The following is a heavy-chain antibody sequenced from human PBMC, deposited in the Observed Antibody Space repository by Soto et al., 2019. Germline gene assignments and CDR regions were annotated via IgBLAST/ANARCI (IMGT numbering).Heavy chain of an antibody. D-gene: IGHD6-13*01. Sequence: GGSLRLSCAASGFTFSSYGMHWVRQAPGKGLEWVAVIWYDGSNKYYADSVKGRFTISRDNSKNTLYLQMNSLRAEDTAVYYCARDPGSYSSSWYFIEASYYYYGMDVWGQGTTVTVSS. V-gene: IGHV3-33*01. CDR1: GFTFSSYG. CDR2: IWYDGSNK. CDR3: ARDPGSYSSSWYFIEASYYYYGMDV. J-gene: IGHJ6*02.